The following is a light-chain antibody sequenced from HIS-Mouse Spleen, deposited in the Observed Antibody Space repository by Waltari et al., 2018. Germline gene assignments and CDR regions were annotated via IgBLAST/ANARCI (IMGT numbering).Light chain of an antibody. CDR1: NIGSKS. Sequence: SYVLTQPPSVSVAPGQTARITCGGNNIGSKSVHWYQQKPGQAPVLVVEDDSDRPSGISDRFSGSNSRNTATLTISRVEAGDEADYYCQVWDSSSDHPWVFGGGTKLTVL. CDR2: DDS. CDR3: QVWDSSSDHPWV. J-gene: IGLJ3*02. V-gene: IGLV3-21*02.